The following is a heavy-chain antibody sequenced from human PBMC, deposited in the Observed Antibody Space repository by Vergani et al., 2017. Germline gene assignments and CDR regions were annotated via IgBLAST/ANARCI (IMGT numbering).Heavy chain of an antibody. D-gene: IGHD1-26*01. CDR1: GGSFSGYY. CDR3: ARRDSGSLDY. V-gene: IGHV4-34*11. Sequence: QVQLQQWGAGLLKPSETLSLTCAVYGGSFSGYYWSWIRQPPGKGLEWIGYIYYSGSTNYNPSLKSRVTISVDTSKNQFSLKLSSVTAADTAVYYCARRDSGSLDYWGQGTLVTVSS. J-gene: IGHJ4*02. CDR2: IYYSGST.